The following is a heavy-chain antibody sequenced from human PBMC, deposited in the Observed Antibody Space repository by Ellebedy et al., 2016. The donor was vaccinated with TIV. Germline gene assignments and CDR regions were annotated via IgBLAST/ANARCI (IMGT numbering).Heavy chain of an antibody. J-gene: IGHJ4*02. Sequence: SETLSLTCAVYGGSFSGYYWSWIRQPPGKGLEWIGEINHSGSTNYNPSLKSRVTVSVDTSKNQFFLKLSSVTAADTAVYYCARGPPLHYYDSSRIDEFDYWGQGTLVTVSS. V-gene: IGHV4-34*01. CDR1: GGSFSGYY. CDR3: ARGPPLHYYDSSRIDEFDY. CDR2: INHSGST. D-gene: IGHD3-22*01.